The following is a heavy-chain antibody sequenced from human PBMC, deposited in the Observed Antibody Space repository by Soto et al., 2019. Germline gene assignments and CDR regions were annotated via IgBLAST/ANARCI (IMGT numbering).Heavy chain of an antibody. CDR1: GGSISSGDYY. CDR3: ARVDRLVVVAATEWFDP. V-gene: IGHV4-30-4*01. Sequence: QVQLQESGPGLVKPSQTLSLTCTVSGGSISSGDYYWSWIRQPPGKGLEWIGYIYYSGSTSYNPSLKSRVTISVDTSKNQFSLKPSSVTAADTAVYYCARVDRLVVVAATEWFDPWGQGTLVTVSS. J-gene: IGHJ5*02. CDR2: IYYSGST. D-gene: IGHD2-15*01.